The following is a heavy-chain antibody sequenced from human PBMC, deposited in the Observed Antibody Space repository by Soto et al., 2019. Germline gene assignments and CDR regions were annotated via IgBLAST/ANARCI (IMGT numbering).Heavy chain of an antibody. V-gene: IGHV5-51*01. D-gene: IGHD3-22*01. Sequence: GVSLKISCKGSGYSFTSYWIGWVRQMPGKGLEWMGIIYPGDSDTRYSPSFQGQVTISADKSISTAYLQWSSLKASDTAMYYCAVHPNYYDSSVYAWVDYWGHGTLVTVSS. CDR1: GYSFTSYW. CDR2: IYPGDSDT. J-gene: IGHJ4*01. CDR3: AVHPNYYDSSVYAWVDY.